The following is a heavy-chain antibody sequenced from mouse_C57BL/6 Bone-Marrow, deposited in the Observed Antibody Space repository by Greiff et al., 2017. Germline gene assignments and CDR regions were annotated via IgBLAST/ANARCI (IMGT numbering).Heavy chain of an antibody. CDR3: ARVGGFAY. Sequence: EVQGVESGGGLVKPGGSLKLSCAASGFTFSSYAMSWVRQTPEKRLEWVATISDGGSYTYYPDNVKGRFTISRDNAKNNLYLQMSHLKSEDTAMYYCARVGGFAYWGQGTLVTVSA. CDR2: ISDGGSYT. CDR1: GFTFSSYA. J-gene: IGHJ3*01. V-gene: IGHV5-4*01.